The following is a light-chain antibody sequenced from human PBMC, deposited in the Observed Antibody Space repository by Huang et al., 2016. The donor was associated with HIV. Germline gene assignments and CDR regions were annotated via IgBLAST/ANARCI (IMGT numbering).Light chain of an antibody. Sequence: EVVMTQSPATLSVSPGEGAALSCRASQSVGSFLAWYQHKPGQAPRHLLYDASARATGIPARFSGSGSGTEFTLSISSLQSEDFAVYYCQQYSDWPTFGGGTKVEIK. CDR3: QQYSDWPT. CDR2: DAS. V-gene: IGKV3-15*01. J-gene: IGKJ4*01. CDR1: QSVGSF.